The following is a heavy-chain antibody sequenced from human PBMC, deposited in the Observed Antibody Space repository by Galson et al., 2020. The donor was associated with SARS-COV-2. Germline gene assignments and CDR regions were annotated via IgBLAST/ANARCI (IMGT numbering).Heavy chain of an antibody. V-gene: IGHV3-23*01. Sequence: TGGSLRLSCADSGFTFSSRAMTWVRQAPGKGLEWVSSISADSVSTYYADSVRGRFTISRDTSQKTVYLQMNRLRAEDTAVYSCAKAGGDVGGTICGLVYYGMDVWGQGTTVTVSS. CDR1: GFTFSSRA. CDR2: ISADSVST. J-gene: IGHJ6*02. CDR3: AKAGGDVGGTICGLVYYGMDV. D-gene: IGHD1-26*01.